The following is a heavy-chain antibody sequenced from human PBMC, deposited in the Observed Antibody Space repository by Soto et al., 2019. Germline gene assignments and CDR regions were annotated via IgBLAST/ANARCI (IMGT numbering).Heavy chain of an antibody. V-gene: IGHV3-30*18. J-gene: IGHJ5*02. CDR1: GFTFSSYG. D-gene: IGHD2-2*02. CDR2: ISYDGSNK. Sequence: GGSLRLSCAASGFTFSSYGMHWVRQAPGKGLEWVAVISYDGSNKYYADSVKGRFTISRDNSKNTLYLQMNSLRAEDTAVYYCAKDHLIYPKNWSDPWGQGTLVTVSS. CDR3: AKDHLIYPKNWSDP.